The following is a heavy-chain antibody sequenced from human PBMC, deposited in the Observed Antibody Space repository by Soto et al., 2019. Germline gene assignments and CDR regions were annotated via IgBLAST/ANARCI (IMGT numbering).Heavy chain of an antibody. CDR1: GGSISSYY. D-gene: IGHD3-10*01. Sequence: PSETLSLTCTVSGGSISSYYWSWIRQPPGKGLEWIGYIYYSGSTNYNPSLKSRVTISVDTSKNQFSLKLSSVTAADTAVYYCARAQGAESGFGENWGPGTLVTVSS. V-gene: IGHV4-59*01. CDR2: IYYSGST. J-gene: IGHJ4*02. CDR3: ARAQGAESGFGEN.